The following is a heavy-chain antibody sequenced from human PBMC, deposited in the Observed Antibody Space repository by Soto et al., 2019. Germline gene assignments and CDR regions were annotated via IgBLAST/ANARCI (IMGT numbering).Heavy chain of an antibody. D-gene: IGHD1-1*01. V-gene: IGHV1-69*02. CDR1: GGTFSSYT. CDR2: IIPILGMA. J-gene: IGHJ4*02. CDR3: ASTTTIWTGADY. Sequence: QVQLVQSGAEVKKPGSSVKVSCKASGGTFSSYTISWVRQAPGQGLEWMGRIIPILGMANYAQKFQGRVTITADKSTSTAYMELSSLRSEDTAVYYCASTTTIWTGADYWGQGTLVTVSS.